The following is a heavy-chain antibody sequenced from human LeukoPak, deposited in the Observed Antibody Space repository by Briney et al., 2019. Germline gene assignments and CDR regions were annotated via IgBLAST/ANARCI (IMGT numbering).Heavy chain of an antibody. Sequence: GGSLRLSCAPSGFTVSSSYMSWVRQAPGKGLEWVSSISSSSSYIYYADSVKGRFTISRDNAKNSLYLQMNSLRAEDTAVYYCARDTAMVDGMDVWGQGTTVTVSS. CDR1: GFTVSSSY. CDR2: ISSSSSYI. V-gene: IGHV3-21*01. CDR3: ARDTAMVDGMDV. D-gene: IGHD5-18*01. J-gene: IGHJ6*02.